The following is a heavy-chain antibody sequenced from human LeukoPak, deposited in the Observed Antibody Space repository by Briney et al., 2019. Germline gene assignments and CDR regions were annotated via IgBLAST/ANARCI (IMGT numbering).Heavy chain of an antibody. V-gene: IGHV1-69*04. Sequence: SVKVSCKASGGTFSSYAISWVRQAPGQGLEWMGRIIPILGIANYAQKFQGRVTITADKSTSTAYMELSSLRSEDTAVYYCARDRYYYDSSGYPFDPWGQGTLVTVSS. J-gene: IGHJ5*02. D-gene: IGHD3-22*01. CDR1: GGTFSSYA. CDR3: ARDRYYYDSSGYPFDP. CDR2: IIPILGIA.